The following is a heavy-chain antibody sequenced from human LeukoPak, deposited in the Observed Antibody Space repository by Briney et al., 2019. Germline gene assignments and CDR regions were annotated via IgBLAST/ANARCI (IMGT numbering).Heavy chain of an antibody. CDR1: GDSISSRSYY. CDR2: IYYSGST. V-gene: IGHV4-39*01. D-gene: IGHD2-21*02. CDR3: ARHGHHGDHDY. J-gene: IGHJ4*02. Sequence: SETLSLTCTVSGDSISSRSYYWGWIRQPPGKGLEWIGSIYYSGSTYYNPSLKSRVTISVDTSKNQFALKLTSVTAADTAVYYCARHGHHGDHDYWGQGTLVTVSS.